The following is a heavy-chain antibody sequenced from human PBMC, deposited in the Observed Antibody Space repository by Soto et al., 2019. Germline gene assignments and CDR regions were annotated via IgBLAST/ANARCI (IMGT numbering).Heavy chain of an antibody. D-gene: IGHD2-2*01. J-gene: IGHJ6*02. CDR1: GYTFTGYY. Sequence: ASVKVSCKASGYTFTGYYMHWVRQAPGQGLEWMGWISAYNGNTNYAQKLQGRVTMTTDTSTSTAYMELRSLRSDDTAVYYCARAPCSSTSCSYYYYGMDVWGQGTTVTVSS. CDR3: ARAPCSSTSCSYYYYGMDV. V-gene: IGHV1-18*04. CDR2: ISAYNGNT.